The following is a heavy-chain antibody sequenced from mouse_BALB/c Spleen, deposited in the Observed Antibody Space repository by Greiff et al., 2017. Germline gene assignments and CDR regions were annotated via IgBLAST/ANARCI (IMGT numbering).Heavy chain of an antibody. V-gene: IGHV1-69*02. CDR3: AREGVLGDY. CDR1: GYTFTSYW. D-gene: IGHD4-1*01. CDR2: IDPSDSYT. Sequence: QVQLQQSGAELVKPGASVKLSCKASGYTFTSYWMHWVKQRPGQGLEWIGEIDPSDSYTNYNQKFKGKATLTVDKSSSTAYMQLSSLTSEDSAVYYCAREGVLGDYWGQGTSVTVSS. J-gene: IGHJ4*01.